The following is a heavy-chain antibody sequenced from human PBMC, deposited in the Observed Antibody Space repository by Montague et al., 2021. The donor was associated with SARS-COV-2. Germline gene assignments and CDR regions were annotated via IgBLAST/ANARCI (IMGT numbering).Heavy chain of an antibody. D-gene: IGHD3-9*01. V-gene: IGHV3-33*05. J-gene: IGHJ6*02. CDR1: GFTFSSYG. CDR2: ISYDGSNK. Sequence: SLRLSCAASGFTFSSYGMLWVRQAPGKGLEWVAVISYDGSNKYYADSVKGRFTISRDNSKNTLYLQMNSLRAEDTAVYYCARDPKYYDILTGYLIARSYHYYYGMDVWGQGTTVTVSS. CDR3: ARDPKYYDILTGYLIARSYHYYYGMDV.